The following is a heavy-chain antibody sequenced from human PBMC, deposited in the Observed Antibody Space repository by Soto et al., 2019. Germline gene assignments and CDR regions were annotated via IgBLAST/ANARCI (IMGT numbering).Heavy chain of an antibody. Sequence: PGGSLRLSCAASGFTFSSYAMHWVRQAPGKGLEWVAVISYDGSNKYYADSVKGRFTISRDNSKNTLYLQMNSLRAEDTAVYYCARDMETAILPQASPNAFQYYYYYYGMDVWGQGTTVTVSS. V-gene: IGHV3-30-3*01. D-gene: IGHD3-10*01. CDR2: ISYDGSNK. J-gene: IGHJ6*02. CDR3: ARDMETAILPQASPNAFQYYYYYYGMDV. CDR1: GFTFSSYA.